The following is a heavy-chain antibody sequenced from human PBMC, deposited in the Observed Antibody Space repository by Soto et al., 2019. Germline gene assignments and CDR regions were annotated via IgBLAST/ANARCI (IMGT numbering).Heavy chain of an antibody. CDR1: GYTFTSYD. Sequence: ASVKVSCKASGYTFTSYDMNWVRQATGQGLEWMGWMNPNSGNTGYAQKFQGRVTMTRNTSISTAYMELSSLRSEDTAVYYCASGRTNYYYMDVWGKGTTVTVSS. CDR3: ASGRTNYYYMDV. CDR2: MNPNSGNT. V-gene: IGHV1-8*01. J-gene: IGHJ6*03.